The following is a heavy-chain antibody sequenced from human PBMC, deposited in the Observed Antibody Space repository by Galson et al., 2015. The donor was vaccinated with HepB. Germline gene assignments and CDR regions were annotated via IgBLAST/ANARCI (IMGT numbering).Heavy chain of an antibody. CDR2: INPNSGGT. CDR3: ARDQGEAAAGRNYYYYGMDV. D-gene: IGHD6-13*01. CDR1: GYTFTGYY. Sequence: SVKVSCKASGYTFTGYYMHWVRQAPGQGLEWMGWINPNSGGTNYAQKFQGWVTMTRDTSISTAYMELSRLRSDDTAVYYCARDQGEAAAGRNYYYYGMDVWGQGTTVTVSS. J-gene: IGHJ6*02. V-gene: IGHV1-2*04.